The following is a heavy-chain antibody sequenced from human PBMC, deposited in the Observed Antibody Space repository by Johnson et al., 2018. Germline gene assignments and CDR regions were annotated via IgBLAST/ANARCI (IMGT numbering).Heavy chain of an antibody. V-gene: IGHV4-59*01. Sequence: QVQLQESGPGLVKPSDTLPLSCIVSGGSINSYYWSWIRQPPGKGLAWSGYISYSGSTTYNSALKSRVTISRETSKNQFSLRLKSVTVAETGVYYCGRESGDRSRVGAFDMGGQGTMVTVSS. CDR2: ISYSGST. J-gene: IGHJ3*02. D-gene: IGHD3-10*01. CDR1: GGSINSYY. CDR3: GRESGDRSRVGAFDM.